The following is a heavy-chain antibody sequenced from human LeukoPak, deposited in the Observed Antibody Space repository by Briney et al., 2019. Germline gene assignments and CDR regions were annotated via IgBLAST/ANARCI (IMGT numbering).Heavy chain of an antibody. CDR3: ARGIHDYVWGSYRGYYYYYMDV. CDR1: GGSFSGYY. CDR2: INHSGST. V-gene: IGHV4-34*01. Sequence: SETLSLTCAVYGGSFSGYYWSWIRQPPGKGLEWIGEINHSGSTNYNPSLKSRVTISVDTSKNQFSLKLGSVTAADTAVYYCARGIHDYVWGSYRGYYYYYMDVWGKGTTVTVSS. J-gene: IGHJ6*03. D-gene: IGHD3-16*02.